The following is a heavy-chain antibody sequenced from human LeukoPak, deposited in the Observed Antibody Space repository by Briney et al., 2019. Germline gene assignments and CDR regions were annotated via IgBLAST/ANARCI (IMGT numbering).Heavy chain of an antibody. Sequence: GGSLRLSCAASGFTFDDYAMHWVRQAPGKGLEWVSGISWNSGSIGYADSVKGRFTISRDNAKNSLYLQMDSLRAEDTALYYCAKSGSYSSSPYSDYWGQGTLVTVSS. CDR2: ISWNSGSI. J-gene: IGHJ4*02. CDR3: AKSGSYSSSPYSDY. D-gene: IGHD1-26*01. CDR1: GFTFDDYA. V-gene: IGHV3-9*01.